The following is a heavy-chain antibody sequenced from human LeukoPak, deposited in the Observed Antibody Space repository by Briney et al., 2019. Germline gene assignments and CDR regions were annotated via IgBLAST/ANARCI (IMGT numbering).Heavy chain of an antibody. D-gene: IGHD3-10*01. V-gene: IGHV1-69*13. Sequence: GASVTVSCKASGGTFSSYAISWVRQAPGQGLEWMGGIIPIFGTANYAQKFQGRVTITADESASTAYMELSSLRSEDTAVYYCAREFAEASYYYYGMDVWGQGTTVTVSS. J-gene: IGHJ6*02. CDR2: IIPIFGTA. CDR1: GGTFSSYA. CDR3: AREFAEASYYYYGMDV.